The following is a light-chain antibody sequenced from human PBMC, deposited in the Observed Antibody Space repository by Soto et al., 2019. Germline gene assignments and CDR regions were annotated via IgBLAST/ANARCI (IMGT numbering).Light chain of an antibody. CDR2: DVS. J-gene: IGKJ5*01. CDR1: QSISSW. CDR3: QQVNDYPIT. Sequence: DIQMTQSPSTLSASVGDRVTITCRASQSISSWLAWYQQKPGRAPKLLIYDVSSLESGVPSRFSGSASGTEFTLTISSLQPEDFATYHCQQVNDYPITFGQGTRLEIK. V-gene: IGKV1-5*01.